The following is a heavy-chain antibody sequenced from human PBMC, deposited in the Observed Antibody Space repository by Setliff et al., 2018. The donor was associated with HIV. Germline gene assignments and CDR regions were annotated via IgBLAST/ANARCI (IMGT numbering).Heavy chain of an antibody. D-gene: IGHD3-10*01. CDR2: IYSGGST. V-gene: IGHV3-66*04. CDR1: GFTVSSNY. J-gene: IGHJ1*01. Sequence: GGSLRLSCAASGFTVSSNYMSWVRQAPGKGLEWVSVIYSGGSTYYADSVKGRFTISRDNSKKSVFLHMNSLRGEDTAVYYCARQGYYGFGGPEHWGQGTLVTVSS. CDR3: ARQGYYGFGGPEH.